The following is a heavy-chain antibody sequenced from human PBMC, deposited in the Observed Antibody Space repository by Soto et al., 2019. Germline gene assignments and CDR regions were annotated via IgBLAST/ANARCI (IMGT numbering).Heavy chain of an antibody. CDR2: IYKSATT. V-gene: IGHV4-30-4*01. Sequence: TLSLTCSVSGDSISTVDYFWAWIRQPPGQTLEYIGYIYKSATTYYNPSFESRVAISLDTSKSQFSLTVTSVTAGDTAVYFCARGRYCLTGSCFPNWFDSWGRGTLVTVCS. CDR1: GDSISTVDYF. D-gene: IGHD2-15*01. CDR3: ARGRYCLTGSCFPNWFDS. J-gene: IGHJ5*01.